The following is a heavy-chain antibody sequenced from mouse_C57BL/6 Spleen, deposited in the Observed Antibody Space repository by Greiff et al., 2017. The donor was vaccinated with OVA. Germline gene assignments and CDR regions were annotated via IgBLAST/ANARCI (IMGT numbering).Heavy chain of an antibody. CDR2: IWTGGGT. Sequence: VQLQESGPGLVAPSQSLSITCTVSGFSLTSYAISWVRQPPGKGLEWLGVIWTGGGTNYNSALKSRLSISKDNSKSQVFLKMNSLQTDDTARYDCAREGTTVVSSYWYFDVWGTGTTVTVSS. CDR3: AREGTTVVSSYWYFDV. D-gene: IGHD1-1*01. J-gene: IGHJ1*03. V-gene: IGHV2-9-1*01. CDR1: GFSLTSYA.